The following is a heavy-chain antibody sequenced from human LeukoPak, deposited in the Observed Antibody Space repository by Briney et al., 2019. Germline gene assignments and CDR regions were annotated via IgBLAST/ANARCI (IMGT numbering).Heavy chain of an antibody. CDR3: ASSVNVVTAAESFDY. CDR1: GFTSRNYG. D-gene: IGHD2-21*02. Sequence: GGSLRLSCAASGFTSRNYGMHWIRQAPGKGLEWVGVATIDERSVFCADSVQGRFIISRDNSKTTLYLQMNNLRPEDTALYYCASSVNVVTAAESFDYWGQGTLVTVSS. V-gene: IGHV3-30*03. CDR2: ATIDERSV. J-gene: IGHJ4*02.